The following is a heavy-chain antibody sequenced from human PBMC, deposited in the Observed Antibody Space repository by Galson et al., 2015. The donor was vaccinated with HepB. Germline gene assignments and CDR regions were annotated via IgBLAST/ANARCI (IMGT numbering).Heavy chain of an antibody. CDR1: GGSISSSSYY. V-gene: IGHV4-39*01. CDR3: ARLTSITVAGSFDF. CDR2: IYYTGST. D-gene: IGHD6-19*01. J-gene: IGHJ4*02. Sequence: QVQLQESGPGLVKPSETLSLTCTVSGGSISSSSYYWGWIRQPPGKGLEWIGSIYYTGSTYYNPSLKSRVTMPVDTSKNQFSLKLSSVTAADTAVYYCARLTSITVAGSFDFWGQGTLVTVSS.